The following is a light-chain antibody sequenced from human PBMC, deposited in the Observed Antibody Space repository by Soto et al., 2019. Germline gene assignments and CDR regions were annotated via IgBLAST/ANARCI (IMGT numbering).Light chain of an antibody. Sequence: DIQMTQSPSTLSGSVGDRFTITCRASQSVSSWLAWFQQKPGKAPKLLIYKASSLQSGVSSRFSGGGSGTEFTLTISSLQPDDFATYYCQQYNSYSFGQGTKVDI. J-gene: IGKJ1*01. CDR2: KAS. CDR1: QSVSSW. CDR3: QQYNSYS. V-gene: IGKV1-5*03.